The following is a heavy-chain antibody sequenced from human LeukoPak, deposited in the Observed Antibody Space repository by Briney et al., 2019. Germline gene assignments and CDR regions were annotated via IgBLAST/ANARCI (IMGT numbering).Heavy chain of an antibody. CDR3: ARGRTHRYYYDSSGYYGGAFDI. V-gene: IGHV3-23*01. D-gene: IGHD3-22*01. CDR1: GFTFSSYA. J-gene: IGHJ3*02. CDR2: MSGSGGMT. Sequence: GGSLRLSCVASGFTFSSYAMSWVRQAPGKGLEWVSAMSGSGGMTYSADSVKGRFTISRDNSEKTLYLQMNSLRAEDTAVYYCARGRTHRYYYDSSGYYGGAFDIWGQGTMVTVSS.